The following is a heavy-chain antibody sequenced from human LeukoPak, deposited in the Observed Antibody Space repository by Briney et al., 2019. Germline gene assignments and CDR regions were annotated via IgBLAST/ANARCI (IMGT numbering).Heavy chain of an antibody. CDR2: ISGSDGST. J-gene: IGHJ5*02. CDR3: AKETSGPAP. V-gene: IGHV3-23*01. CDR1: GFTFSSNA. D-gene: IGHD6-25*01. Sequence: GGPLSFSGAASGFTFSSNALSWVGQAQGKGLGWVSAISGSDGSTYYADSGKGRFTISRDNSKNTLYLQMNSLRAEDTAVYYCAKETSGPAPWGQGTLVTVSS.